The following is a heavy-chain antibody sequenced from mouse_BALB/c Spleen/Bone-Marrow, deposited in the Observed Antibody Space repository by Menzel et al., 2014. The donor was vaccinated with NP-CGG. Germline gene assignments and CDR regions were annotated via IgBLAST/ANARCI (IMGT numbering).Heavy chain of an antibody. Sequence: EVQLVESGAELVKPGASVKLSCTASGFNIKDTYMHWVKQRPEQGLEWIGRIDPANGNTKYDPKFQGKATITADTSSNTAYLQLSSLTSEDTAVYYCANYYYGYYFDYWGQGTTLTVSS. D-gene: IGHD1-1*01. CDR3: ANYYYGYYFDY. J-gene: IGHJ2*01. CDR1: GFNIKDTY. V-gene: IGHV14-3*02. CDR2: IDPANGNT.